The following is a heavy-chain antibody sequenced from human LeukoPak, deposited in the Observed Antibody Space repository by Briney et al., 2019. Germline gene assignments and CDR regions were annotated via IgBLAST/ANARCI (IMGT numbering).Heavy chain of an antibody. Sequence: PGGSLRLSCAASGFSVNSNFMSWVRQGPGKGLEWVSVFHTGGSTYCADSVKGRFTISRDNSKNMVYLQMNNLRAEDTAVYYCARTETPMTQGFSFDYWGQGILVTVSS. D-gene: IGHD5-18*01. J-gene: IGHJ4*02. CDR3: ARTETPMTQGFSFDY. CDR2: FHTGGST. CDR1: GFSVNSNF. V-gene: IGHV3-66*01.